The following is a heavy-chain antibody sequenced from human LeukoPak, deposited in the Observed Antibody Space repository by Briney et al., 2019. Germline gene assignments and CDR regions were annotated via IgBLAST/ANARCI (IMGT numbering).Heavy chain of an antibody. Sequence: SQTLSLTCAVSGGSISSGGYSWSWIRQPPGKGLEWIGYIYHSGSTYYNPSLKSRVTISVDRSKNQFSLKLSSVTAADTAVYYCARGGALNWFDPWGQGTPVTVSS. D-gene: IGHD3-16*01. J-gene: IGHJ5*02. V-gene: IGHV4-30-2*01. CDR2: IYHSGST. CDR3: ARGGALNWFDP. CDR1: GGSISSGGYS.